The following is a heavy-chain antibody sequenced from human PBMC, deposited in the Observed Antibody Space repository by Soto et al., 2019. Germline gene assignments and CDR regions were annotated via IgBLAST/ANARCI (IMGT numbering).Heavy chain of an antibody. CDR3: ASESWYLFDH. J-gene: IGHJ4*02. CDR1: GVNFSDYG. V-gene: IGHV3-7*03. CDR2: IKEDGSSD. D-gene: IGHD6-13*01. Sequence: GGSLRLSSAASGVNFSDYGMIWVRQTPGKGLEWVANIKEDGSSDYCGASEKRRFTCSRDNAKTSLYLQMNRLRAEDTARYYCASESWYLFDHCGQGTPVTVSS.